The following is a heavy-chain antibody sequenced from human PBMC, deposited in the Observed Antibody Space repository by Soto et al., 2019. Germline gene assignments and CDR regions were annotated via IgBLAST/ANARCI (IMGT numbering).Heavy chain of an antibody. CDR1: GFTFSNAW. D-gene: IGHD3-10*01. CDR3: TTQLWFGGPNWFDP. Sequence: PGGSLRLSCAASGFTFSNAWMSWVRQAPGKGLEWVGRIKSKTDGGTTDYAAPVKGRFTISRDDSKNTLYLQMNSLKTEDTAVYYCTTQLWFGGPNWFDPWGQGTLVTVSS. J-gene: IGHJ5*02. V-gene: IGHV3-15*01. CDR2: IKSKTDGGTT.